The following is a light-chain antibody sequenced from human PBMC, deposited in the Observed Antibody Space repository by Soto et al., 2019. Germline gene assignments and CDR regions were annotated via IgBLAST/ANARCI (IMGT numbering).Light chain of an antibody. CDR2: KAS. CDR3: QQDNTYWT. CDR1: QTISSW. V-gene: IGKV1-5*03. Sequence: DIQMTQSPSTLSGSVGDRVTISCRASQTISSWLAWYLQKPGKAPKLLIYKASTLRSGVPSRFSGGGSGTEFTLTISSLQHDDFATYCCQQDNTYWTFGQGTKVDI. J-gene: IGKJ1*01.